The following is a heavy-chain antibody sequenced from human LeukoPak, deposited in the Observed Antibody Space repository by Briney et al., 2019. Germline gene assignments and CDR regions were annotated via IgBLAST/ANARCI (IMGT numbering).Heavy chain of an antibody. D-gene: IGHD3-10*01. J-gene: IGHJ1*01. CDR2: ISSSSSTI. CDR3: ARVYGPGMDEYFHL. Sequence: TGGSLRLSCAASGFTFSSYSMNWVRQAPGKGLEWVSYISSSSSTIYYADSVKGRFTISRDNAKNSLYLQMNSLRAEDTAVYYCARVYGPGMDEYFHLWGQGTLVTVSS. CDR1: GFTFSSYS. V-gene: IGHV3-48*01.